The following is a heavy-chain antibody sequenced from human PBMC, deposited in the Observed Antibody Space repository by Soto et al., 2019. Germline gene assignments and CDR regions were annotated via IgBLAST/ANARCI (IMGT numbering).Heavy chain of an antibody. D-gene: IGHD3-3*01. V-gene: IGHV3-30-3*01. CDR1: GFTFSSYA. CDR2: ISYDGSNK. Sequence: SGGSLRLSCAASGFTFSSYAMHWVRQAPGKGLEWVAVISYDGSNKYYADSVKGRFTISRDNSKNTLYLQMNSLRAEDTAVYYCARELLRFLEWLSRSNLYGMDVWGQGTTVTVSS. CDR3: ARELLRFLEWLSRSNLYGMDV. J-gene: IGHJ6*02.